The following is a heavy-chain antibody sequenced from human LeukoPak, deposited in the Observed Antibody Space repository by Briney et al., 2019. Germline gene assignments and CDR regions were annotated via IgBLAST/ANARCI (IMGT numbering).Heavy chain of an antibody. V-gene: IGHV1-69*06. D-gene: IGHD6-13*01. CDR2: IIPIFGTA. Sequence: SVKVSCKASGGTFTSYAISWVRQAPGQGLEWMGGIIPIFGTANYAQKFQGRVTITADKSTSTAYMELSSLRSEDTAVYYCARGRPTTSIAAAGVNWFDPWGQGTLVTVS. CDR1: GGTFTSYA. CDR3: ARGRPTTSIAAAGVNWFDP. J-gene: IGHJ5*02.